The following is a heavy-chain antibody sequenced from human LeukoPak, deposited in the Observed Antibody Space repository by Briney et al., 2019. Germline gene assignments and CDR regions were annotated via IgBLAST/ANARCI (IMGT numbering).Heavy chain of an antibody. Sequence: GGSLGLSCAASGFTFSSYGMHWVRQAPGKGLEWVAVISYDGSNKYYADSVKGRFTISRDNSKNTLYLQMNSLRAEDTAVYYCAKGGGSYYSTYYYGMDVWGQGTTVTVSS. CDR2: ISYDGSNK. V-gene: IGHV3-30*18. CDR3: AKGGGSYYSTYYYGMDV. D-gene: IGHD1-26*01. CDR1: GFTFSSYG. J-gene: IGHJ6*02.